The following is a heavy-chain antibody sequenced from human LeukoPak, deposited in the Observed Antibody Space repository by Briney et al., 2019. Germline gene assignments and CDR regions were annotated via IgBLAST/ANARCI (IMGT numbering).Heavy chain of an antibody. V-gene: IGHV3-30*02. Sequence: GGSLRLSCAASGFTFSSYGMHWVRQAPGKGLEWVAFIRYDGSNKYYADSVKGRFTISRDNSKNTLYLQMNSLRAEDTAVYYCAKARVVTPTVNAFDIWGQGTMVTVSS. CDR2: IRYDGSNK. D-gene: IGHD4-23*01. CDR3: AKARVVTPTVNAFDI. J-gene: IGHJ3*02. CDR1: GFTFSSYG.